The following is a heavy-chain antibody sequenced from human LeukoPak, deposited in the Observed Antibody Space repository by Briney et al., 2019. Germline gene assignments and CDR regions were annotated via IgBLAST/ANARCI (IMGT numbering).Heavy chain of an antibody. CDR1: GFTVSSYA. D-gene: IGHD6-13*01. V-gene: IGHV3-23*01. CDR3: AKAPPSSYYYYYGMDV. J-gene: IGHJ6*02. CDR2: ISGRGGST. Sequence: PGGSLRLSCAASGFTVSSYAMSWVRHAPGEGLESFSAISGRGGSTYYADSVKGRFTISRDISKNTLYLQMNSLRAEDTAVYYCAKAPPSSYYYYYGMDVWGQGTTVTVSS.